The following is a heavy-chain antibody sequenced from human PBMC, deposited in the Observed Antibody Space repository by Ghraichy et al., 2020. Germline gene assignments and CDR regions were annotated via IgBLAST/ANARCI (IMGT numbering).Heavy chain of an antibody. Sequence: GGSLRLSCAASGFTFSPYAMSWVRQAPGKGLEWVSAITGSGGSTYYADSVKGRFTISRDNSKNTLYLQVNSLRAEDTAVYYCAKSLKVGATYSVSDYWGQGTLVTVSS. V-gene: IGHV3-23*01. J-gene: IGHJ4*02. D-gene: IGHD1-26*01. CDR3: AKSLKVGATYSVSDY. CDR2: ITGSGGST. CDR1: GFTFSPYA.